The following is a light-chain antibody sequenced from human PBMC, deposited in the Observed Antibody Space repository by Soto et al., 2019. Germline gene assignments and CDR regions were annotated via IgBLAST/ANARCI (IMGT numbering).Light chain of an antibody. CDR2: DAS. CDR3: QQRSL. Sequence: EIVLTQSPATLSLSPGERATLSCRASQSVSSYLAWYQQKPGQAPRLLIYDASNMATGIPARFSGRGSRTDFTLTISSLDPEDLAVYYCQQRSLFGPGTQVHIK. CDR1: QSVSSY. J-gene: IGKJ3*01. V-gene: IGKV3-11*01.